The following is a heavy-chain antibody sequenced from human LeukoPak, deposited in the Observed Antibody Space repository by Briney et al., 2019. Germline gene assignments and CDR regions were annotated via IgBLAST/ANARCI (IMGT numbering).Heavy chain of an antibody. CDR1: GFTFDDYA. Sequence: PGRSLRLSCAASGFTFDDYAMHWVRHAPGKGLEWVSGISWNSGSIGYADSVKGRFTISRDNAKNSLYLQMNSLRAEDTALYYCAKDHLTYYYGSGNDYWGQGTLVTVSS. V-gene: IGHV3-9*01. CDR3: AKDHLTYYYGSGNDY. CDR2: ISWNSGSI. D-gene: IGHD3-10*01. J-gene: IGHJ4*02.